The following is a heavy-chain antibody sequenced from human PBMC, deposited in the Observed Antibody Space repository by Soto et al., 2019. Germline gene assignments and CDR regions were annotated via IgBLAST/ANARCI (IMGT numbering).Heavy chain of an antibody. J-gene: IGHJ5*02. Sequence: QVQLVESGGGVVQPGRSLRLSCAASGFTFSSYGMHWVRQAPGKGLEWVAVISYDGSNKYYADSVKGRFTISRDNSKNTLYLKMNSLRAEDTAVYYCAKTVVVAATSSWFDPWGQGTLVTVSS. V-gene: IGHV3-30*18. CDR2: ISYDGSNK. CDR3: AKTVVVAATSSWFDP. CDR1: GFTFSSYG. D-gene: IGHD2-15*01.